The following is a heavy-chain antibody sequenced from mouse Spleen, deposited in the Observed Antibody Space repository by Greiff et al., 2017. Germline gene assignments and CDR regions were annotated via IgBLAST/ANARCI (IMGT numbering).Heavy chain of an antibody. J-gene: IGHJ2*01. CDR1: GYTFTSYW. CDR3: ARITTVSHFDY. Sequence: QVQLKQPGAELVMPGASVKLSCKASGYTFTSYWMHWVKQRPGQGLEWIGEIDPSDSYTNYNQKFKGKATLTVDKSSSTAYMQLSSLTSEDSAVYYCARITTVSHFDYWGQGTTLTVSS. D-gene: IGHD1-1*01. CDR2: IDPSDSYT. V-gene: IGHV1-69*01.